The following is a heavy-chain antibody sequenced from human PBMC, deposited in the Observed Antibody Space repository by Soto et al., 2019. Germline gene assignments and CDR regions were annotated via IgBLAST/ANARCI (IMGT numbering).Heavy chain of an antibody. D-gene: IGHD2-21*01. CDR2: FYHAGSP. Sequence: HLQESGPGLVRPSETLSLTCAVSGGSISSSSWWTWVRQSPEKGLEWIGEFYHAGSPAYNPSFQSRVTINLDKFKNNFSLRLTSVTAADTAVYYCARGSSFRGDFDIWGQGTTVTVSS. V-gene: IGHV4-4*02. J-gene: IGHJ3*02. CDR1: GGSISSSSW. CDR3: ARGSSFRGDFDI.